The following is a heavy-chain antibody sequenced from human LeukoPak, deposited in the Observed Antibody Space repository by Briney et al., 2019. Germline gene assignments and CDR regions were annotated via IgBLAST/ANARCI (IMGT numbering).Heavy chain of an antibody. D-gene: IGHD3-16*01. J-gene: IGHJ6*02. CDR2: MNPNRGNT. Sequence: ASVKVSCKAYRYTFTSYDINWVRQATGQGLEWMGWMNPNRGNTGYAQKFQGRVTMTRNTSISTAYMELSSLRSEDTAVYYCARGVTDPTSISYYYGMDVWGQGTTVTVSS. CDR3: ARGVTDPTSISYYYGMDV. CDR1: RYTFTSYD. V-gene: IGHV1-8*01.